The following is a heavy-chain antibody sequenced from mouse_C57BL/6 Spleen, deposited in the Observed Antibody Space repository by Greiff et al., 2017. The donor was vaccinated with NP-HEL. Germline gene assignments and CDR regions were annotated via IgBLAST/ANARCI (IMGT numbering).Heavy chain of an antibody. CDR3: ARRPYGSSYVEFDY. D-gene: IGHD1-1*01. Sequence: EVQLQQSGPELVKPGASVKIPCKASGYTFTDYNMDWVKQSHGKSLEWIGDINPNNGGTIYNQKFKGKATLTVDKSTSTAYMELRSLTSEDTAVYYGARRPYGSSYVEFDYWGQGTTLTVSS. CDR2: INPNNGGT. V-gene: IGHV1-18*01. J-gene: IGHJ2*01. CDR1: GYTFTDYN.